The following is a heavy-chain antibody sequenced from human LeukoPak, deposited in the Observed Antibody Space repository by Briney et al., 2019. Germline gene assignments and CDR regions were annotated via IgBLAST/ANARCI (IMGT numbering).Heavy chain of an antibody. Sequence: ASVKVSCKASGYTFTSYGISWARQAPGQGLEWIGWISTYNGNTNYAQKLQGRVTMTTDTPTSTAYMELRSLRSDDTAVYYCAREYCSSTSCYGPDYWGQGTLVTVSS. CDR2: ISTYNGNT. J-gene: IGHJ4*02. CDR1: GYTFTSYG. D-gene: IGHD2-2*01. CDR3: AREYCSSTSCYGPDY. V-gene: IGHV1-18*01.